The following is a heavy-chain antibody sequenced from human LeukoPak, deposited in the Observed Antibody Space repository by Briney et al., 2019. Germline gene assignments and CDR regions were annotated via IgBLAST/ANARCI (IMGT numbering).Heavy chain of an antibody. D-gene: IGHD3-9*01. V-gene: IGHV3-13*01. CDR3: KQKTAYEILTGYLFQH. J-gene: IGHJ1*01. CDR1: GSTFSDYD. CDR2: TGAAGDT. Sequence: GGSLRLSCAASGSTFSDYDMQLVRQATGKGLEWISATGAAGDTYYTGSVKGRFSISRENAKNSLYLQMTSLRAGDTAVFFFKQKTAYEILTGYLFQHWGPGTLVTVSS.